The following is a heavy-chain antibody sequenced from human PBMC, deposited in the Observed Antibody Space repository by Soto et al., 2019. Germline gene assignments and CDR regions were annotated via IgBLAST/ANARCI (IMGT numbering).Heavy chain of an antibody. V-gene: IGHV3-48*02. CDR2: ISRSSSTI. CDR1: GFTFSSYN. CDR3: AREFMTTDGMDV. D-gene: IGHD3-16*01. J-gene: IGHJ6*02. Sequence: GGSLRLSCAASGFTFSSYNMNWVRQAPGKGLEWVSYISRSSSTIYYADSVKGRFTISRDNAKSSLYLQMNSLRDEDAAVYYCAREFMTTDGMDVWGQGTTVTVSS.